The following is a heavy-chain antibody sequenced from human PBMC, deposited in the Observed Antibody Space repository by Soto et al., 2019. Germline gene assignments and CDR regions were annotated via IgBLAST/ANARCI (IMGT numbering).Heavy chain of an antibody. J-gene: IGHJ4*02. CDR3: AKREGNTYGLFH. D-gene: IGHD5-18*01. Sequence: EVQLVESGGGLVQPGGSLRLSCAASGFSFSSYWIHWVRQAPGKGLMWVSRIKTDGSSADYADSVKGRFTISRDNAKNTLYLQMNNLRGEDTAVYFCAKREGNTYGLFHWGQGTLVAVSS. CDR2: IKTDGSSA. V-gene: IGHV3-74*01. CDR1: GFSFSSYW.